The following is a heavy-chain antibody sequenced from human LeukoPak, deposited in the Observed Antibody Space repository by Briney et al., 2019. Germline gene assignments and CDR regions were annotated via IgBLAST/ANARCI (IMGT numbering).Heavy chain of an antibody. J-gene: IGHJ4*02. D-gene: IGHD2-2*02. Sequence: SETLSLTCTVSGGSISSSSYYWGWIRQPPGKGLEWIGRIYTSGSTNYNPSLKSRVTMSVDTSKNQFSLKLSSVTAADTAVYYCATYCSSISCYTNGFDYWGQGTLVTVSS. V-gene: IGHV4-39*07. CDR3: ATYCSSISCYTNGFDY. CDR1: GGSISSSSYY. CDR2: IYTSGST.